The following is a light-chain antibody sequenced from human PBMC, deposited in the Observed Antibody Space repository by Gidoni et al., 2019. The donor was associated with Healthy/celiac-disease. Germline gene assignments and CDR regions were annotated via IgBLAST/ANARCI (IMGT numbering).Light chain of an antibody. J-gene: IGKJ1*01. V-gene: IGKV1-5*03. CDR2: KAS. CDR3: QQYNSYSRT. Sequence: EIQMTQSPATLSASLGDLVTMTCRASQRLNRWLAWYQQKPGKAPKLLIHKASSLESGVPSRFSCSGFGPAFSLTISGLKPDDFAPYSCQQYNSYSRTFGQGTTVEMK. CDR1: QRLNRW.